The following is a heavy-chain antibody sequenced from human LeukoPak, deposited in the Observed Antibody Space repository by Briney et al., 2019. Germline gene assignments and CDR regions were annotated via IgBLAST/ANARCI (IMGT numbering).Heavy chain of an antibody. V-gene: IGHV4-38-2*02. Sequence: PSETLSLTCTVSGYSISSGYYWGWIRQPPGKGLEWIGSIYYSGSTYYNPSLKSRVTISVDTSKNQFSLKLSSVTAADTAVYYCARSALAAAGRGLVYWGQGTLVTVSS. CDR1: GYSISSGYY. D-gene: IGHD6-13*01. J-gene: IGHJ4*02. CDR3: ARSALAAAGRGLVY. CDR2: IYYSGST.